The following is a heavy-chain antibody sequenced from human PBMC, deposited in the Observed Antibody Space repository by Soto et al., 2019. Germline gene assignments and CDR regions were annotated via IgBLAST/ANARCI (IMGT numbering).Heavy chain of an antibody. CDR3: ARAGDFWSGVTGYFDY. CDR1: GYTFTSYG. Sequence: QVQLVQSGAEVKKPGASVKVSCKASGYTFTSYGISWVRQAPGQGLEWMGWISAYNGNTNYAQKLQGRVTMTTDSSTSTAYTELRSLRSDDTAVYYCARAGDFWSGVTGYFDYWGQGTLVTVSS. CDR2: ISAYNGNT. J-gene: IGHJ4*02. V-gene: IGHV1-18*04. D-gene: IGHD3-3*01.